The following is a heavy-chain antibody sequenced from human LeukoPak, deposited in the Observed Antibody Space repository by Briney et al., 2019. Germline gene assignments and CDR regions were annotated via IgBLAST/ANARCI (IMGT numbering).Heavy chain of an antibody. CDR3: ARALAYGSGSNY. V-gene: IGHV1-69*04. D-gene: IGHD3-10*01. CDR2: IIPILGIA. J-gene: IGHJ4*02. CDR1: GGTFSSYA. Sequence: ASVKVSCKASGGTFSSYAISWVRQAPGQGLEWMGRIIPILGIANYAQKFQGRVTITADKSTSTAYMELSSLRSEDTAVYYCARALAYGSGSNYWGQGTLVTVSS.